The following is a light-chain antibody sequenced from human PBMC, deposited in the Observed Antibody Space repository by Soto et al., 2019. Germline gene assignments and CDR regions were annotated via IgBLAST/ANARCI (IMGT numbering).Light chain of an antibody. Sequence: DIQMTQSPSTLSASVGDRVIITCRASQSISSWLAWYQQKPGKAPNLLIYDASSLESGVPSRFSGSGSGTEFTLTVSSLKPDDFATYYCQQYQSAWTFGQGTKVDIK. V-gene: IGKV1-5*01. CDR2: DAS. CDR1: QSISSW. J-gene: IGKJ1*01. CDR3: QQYQSAWT.